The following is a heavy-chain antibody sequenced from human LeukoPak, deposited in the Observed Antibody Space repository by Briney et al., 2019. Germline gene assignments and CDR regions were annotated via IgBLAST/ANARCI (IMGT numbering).Heavy chain of an antibody. CDR2: ISGTGGST. V-gene: IGHV3-23*01. Sequence: GGSLRLSCVASGFSFNNFGMSWVRQAPGKGLEWVSSISGTGGSTHYADSVKGRFTISRDNSKNTLYLQMNSLRAGDTAVYYCAKSSYYDSSGFYREYYFDYWGRGTLVPVSS. D-gene: IGHD3-22*01. J-gene: IGHJ4*02. CDR3: AKSSYYDSSGFYREYYFDY. CDR1: GFSFNNFG.